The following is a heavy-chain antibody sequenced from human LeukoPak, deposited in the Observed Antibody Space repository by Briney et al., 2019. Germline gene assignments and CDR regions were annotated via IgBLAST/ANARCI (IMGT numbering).Heavy chain of an antibody. CDR2: LYSDGNT. CDR3: ARGVEPLAANTLAY. V-gene: IGHV3-53*01. Sequence: GGPLRLSCAASGFTVITNDMTWVRQAPGKGLEWVSVLYSDGNTKYADSVQGRFTISRDNSKNTLYLEMDSLSPDDTAVYYCARGVEPLAANTLAYWGQGTLVTVSS. D-gene: IGHD1-14*01. J-gene: IGHJ4*02. CDR1: GFTVITND.